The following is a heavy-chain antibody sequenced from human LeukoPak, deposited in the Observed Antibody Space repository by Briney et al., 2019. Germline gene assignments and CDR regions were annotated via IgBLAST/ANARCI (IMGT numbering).Heavy chain of an antibody. CDR2: IYYSGST. V-gene: IGHV4-59*01. CDR3: ARPAERGYSYGLDF. D-gene: IGHD5-18*01. CDR1: GDSIRSYY. J-gene: IGHJ3*01. Sequence: SETLSLTCTVSGDSIRSYYWSWIRQPPGKGLEGIGYIYYSGSTNYNPSLKSRVTISLDTSKNQVSLNLRFVTAADTAVYYCARPAERGYSYGLDFWGQGTMVTVSS.